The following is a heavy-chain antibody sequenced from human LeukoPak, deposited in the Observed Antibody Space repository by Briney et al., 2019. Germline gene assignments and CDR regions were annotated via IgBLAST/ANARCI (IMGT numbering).Heavy chain of an antibody. V-gene: IGHV3-9*01. Sequence: GRSLRLSCAASGFTFDDYAMHWVRQAPGKGLEWVSGISWNSGSIGYADPVKGRFTISRDNAKNTLFLQMNSLRADDTAVYYCARSARSEDNDFWSGYLPDWGQGTLVTVSS. CDR3: ARSARSEDNDFWSGYLPD. CDR2: ISWNSGSI. D-gene: IGHD3-3*01. J-gene: IGHJ4*02. CDR1: GFTFDDYA.